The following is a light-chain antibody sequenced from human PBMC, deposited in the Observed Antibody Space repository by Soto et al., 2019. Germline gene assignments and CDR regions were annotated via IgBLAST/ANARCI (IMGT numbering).Light chain of an antibody. Sequence: DLQVTQSPSTLSASVGDRITITCRASQSINDWLAWYQQKPGKAPKLLIFRASYLKSGVPSRFSGSGYGTDFTLTISSLQPDDFASYYCQQYSSYSGTFGQGTKVEIK. CDR2: RAS. J-gene: IGKJ1*01. V-gene: IGKV1-5*03. CDR3: QQYSSYSGT. CDR1: QSINDW.